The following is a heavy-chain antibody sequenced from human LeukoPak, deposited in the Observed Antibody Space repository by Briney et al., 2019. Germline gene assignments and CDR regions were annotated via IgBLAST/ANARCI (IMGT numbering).Heavy chain of an antibody. J-gene: IGHJ3*02. Sequence: GASVKVPCKASGYTFTGHYMYWVRQAPGQGLEWMGWINPNSGGTNYVQKFQGRVTMTRDTSISTAYMELSSLRSDDTAVYYCALSTVATEAFDIWGQGTMVTVSS. CDR3: ALSTVATEAFDI. CDR1: GYTFTGHY. V-gene: IGHV1-2*02. CDR2: INPNSGGT. D-gene: IGHD4-17*01.